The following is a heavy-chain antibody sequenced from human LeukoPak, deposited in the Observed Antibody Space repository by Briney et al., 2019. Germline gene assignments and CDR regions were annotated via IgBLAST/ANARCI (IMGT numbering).Heavy chain of an antibody. CDR2: ISSDETNI. V-gene: IGHV3-30*18. D-gene: IGHD2-15*01. CDR1: GFTFSNYG. J-gene: IGHJ5*02. CDR3: AKDPYRVVFATGNYLDP. Sequence: GGSLRLSCASSGFTFSNYGMHWVRQAPGKGLEWVAVISSDETNIRYGDSVRGRFTVSRDNAKNTVYLQMNSLGADDTAVYYCAKDPYRVVFATGNYLDPWGQGTLVTVSS.